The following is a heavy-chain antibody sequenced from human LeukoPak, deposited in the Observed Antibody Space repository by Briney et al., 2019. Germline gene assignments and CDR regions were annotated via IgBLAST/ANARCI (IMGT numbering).Heavy chain of an antibody. CDR3: AREGSSGQLL. CDR2: IYYGGST. J-gene: IGHJ3*01. V-gene: IGHV4-59*01. Sequence: PSETLSLTCTVSGGSISSYYWSWIRQPPGEGLEWIGYIYYGGSTDYNPSLKSRVTISKDTSKTQFSLRLSSVTAADTAVYYCAREGSSGQLLWGQGSMVTVSS. D-gene: IGHD3-22*01. CDR1: GGSISSYY.